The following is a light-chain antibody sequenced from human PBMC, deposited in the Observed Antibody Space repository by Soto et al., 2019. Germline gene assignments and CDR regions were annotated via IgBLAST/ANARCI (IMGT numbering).Light chain of an antibody. CDR2: DVS. CDR1: SSDDGDRKF. Sequence: QSVLTQPASVSGSPGQSTAISCTGTSSDDGDRKFVSWYQHHPGKAPKLIIFDVSHRPSGVSNRFSGSNSGNTASLTISGLQAEDEADYYCSSYTRSGAVFGGGTKLTVL. CDR3: SSYTRSGAV. J-gene: IGLJ2*01. V-gene: IGLV2-14*03.